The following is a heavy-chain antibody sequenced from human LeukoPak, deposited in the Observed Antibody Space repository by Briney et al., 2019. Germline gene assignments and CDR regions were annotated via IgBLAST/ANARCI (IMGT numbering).Heavy chain of an antibody. D-gene: IGHD3-22*01. CDR1: GYTFTSYG. CDR2: ISAYNGNT. Sequence: ASVKVSCKASGYTFTSYGISWVRQAPGQGLEWMGWISAYNGNTNYAQKLQGRVTMTTDTSTSTAYMELRSLRSDDTAVYYCARDQSLSYYDSSGYTDWGQGTLVTVSS. V-gene: IGHV1-18*01. J-gene: IGHJ4*02. CDR3: ARDQSLSYYDSSGYTD.